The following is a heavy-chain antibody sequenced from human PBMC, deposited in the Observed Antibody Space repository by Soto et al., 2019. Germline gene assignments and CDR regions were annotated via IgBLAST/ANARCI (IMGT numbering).Heavy chain of an antibody. D-gene: IGHD3-10*01. V-gene: IGHV3-74*01. CDR2: IYNDGSYT. CDR1: GFSFRNYW. CDR3: TRGPRPISTGTGAY. J-gene: IGHJ4*02. Sequence: GGSLRLSCAASGFSFRNYWMHWVRQTPGKGLVWISRIYNDGSYTDYADSVKGRFTISRDNVNDTLYLQMNNLRAEDSGLYYCTRGPRPISTGTGAYWGQGTQVTVSS.